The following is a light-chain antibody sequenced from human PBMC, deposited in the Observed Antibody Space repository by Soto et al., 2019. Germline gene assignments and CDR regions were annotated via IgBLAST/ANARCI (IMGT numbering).Light chain of an antibody. J-gene: IGLJ1*01. V-gene: IGLV2-23*01. CDR2: EGS. CDR1: SSDDGSYNL. CDR3: CSHAGSSTSLYV. Sequence: QYALTQPASVSGSPGESSTISCTGTSSDDGSYNLVSWYQQHPGKAPKLMIYEGSKRPSGVSNRFSGSKSGNTASLTISGLQAEDEADYYCCSHAGSSTSLYVFGTGTKVTVL.